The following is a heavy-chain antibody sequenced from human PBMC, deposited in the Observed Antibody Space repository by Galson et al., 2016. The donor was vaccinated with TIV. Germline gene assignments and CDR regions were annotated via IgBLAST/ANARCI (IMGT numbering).Heavy chain of an antibody. J-gene: IGHJ4*02. Sequence: SGAEVKKPGESLRISCQTSGYNFTNYWIIWVRQMPGRGLEWVGRIDPEDSYTEYSPSFQGHVTISTDKSIGTSYLQWSSLKASDTAIYYCARPHYGDGDYWGLGTLVTVSS. CDR3: ARPHYGDGDY. CDR2: IDPEDSYT. D-gene: IGHD4-17*01. CDR1: GYNFTNYW. V-gene: IGHV5-10-1*01.